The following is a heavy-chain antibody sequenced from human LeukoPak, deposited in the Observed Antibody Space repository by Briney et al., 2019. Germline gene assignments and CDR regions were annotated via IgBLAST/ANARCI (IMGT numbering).Heavy chain of an antibody. Sequence: SGGSLRLSCEVSGFTFNNYAMTWVRQPPGKGLEWVSVISGSGRTTDYADSVKGRFTISRDNSKNTLYLQMNSLRAEDTAVYYCARDAGRSTPRYYFDYWGQGTLVTVSS. CDR3: ARDAGRSTPRYYFDY. D-gene: IGHD2-2*01. J-gene: IGHJ4*02. V-gene: IGHV3-23*01. CDR2: ISGSGRTT. CDR1: GFTFNNYA.